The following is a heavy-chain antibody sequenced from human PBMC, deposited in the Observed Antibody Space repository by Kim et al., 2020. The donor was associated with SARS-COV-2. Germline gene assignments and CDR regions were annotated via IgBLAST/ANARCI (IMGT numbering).Heavy chain of an antibody. CDR3: ARGRGLYCGGGDCYRPGFDY. V-gene: IGHV3-48*02. J-gene: IGHJ4*02. Sequence: RFNISRDNAKNSLYLQMNSLRDEDTAVYYCARGRGLYCGGGDCYRPGFDYWGQGTLVTVSS. D-gene: IGHD2-21*02.